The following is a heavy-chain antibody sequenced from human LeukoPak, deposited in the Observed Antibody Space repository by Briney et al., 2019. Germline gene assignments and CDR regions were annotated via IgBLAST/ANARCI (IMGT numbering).Heavy chain of an antibody. CDR3: ARDLIGRRGYSYGFNYFDY. CDR1: GGTFSSYA. V-gene: IGHV1-69*05. CDR2: IIPIFGTA. J-gene: IGHJ4*02. D-gene: IGHD5-18*01. Sequence: SVKVSCKASGGTFSSYAISWVRQAPGQGLEWMGGIIPIFGTANYAQKFQGRVTVTTDESTSTAYMELSSLRSEDTAVYYCARDLIGRRGYSYGFNYFDYWGQGTLVTVSS.